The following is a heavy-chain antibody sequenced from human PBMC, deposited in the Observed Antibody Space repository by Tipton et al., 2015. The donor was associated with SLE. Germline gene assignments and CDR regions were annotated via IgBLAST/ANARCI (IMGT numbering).Heavy chain of an antibody. CDR1: GGSFSGYY. D-gene: IGHD3-3*01. J-gene: IGHJ4*02. CDR2: INHSGST. V-gene: IGHV4-34*01. Sequence: LSLTCAVYGGSFSGYYWSWIRQPPGKGLEWIGEINHSGSTNYNPSLKSRVTISVDTSKNQFSLKLSSVTAADTAVYYCAREGAYDFWSGYQAYPDYWGQGTLVTVSS. CDR3: AREGAYDFWSGYQAYPDY.